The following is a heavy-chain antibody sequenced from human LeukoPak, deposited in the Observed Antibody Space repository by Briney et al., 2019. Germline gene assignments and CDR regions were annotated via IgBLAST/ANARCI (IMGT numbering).Heavy chain of an antibody. CDR1: GGSISSSNYY. Sequence: SETLSLTCTVSGGSISSSNYYWGWIRQPPGQGLEWIGSIYYSGSTYYNPSLKSGVTISVDTSKNQFSLKLSSVTAADTAVYYCARQSSDILTGYYRGPYYYYGMDVWGQGTTVTVSS. J-gene: IGHJ6*02. CDR3: ARQSSDILTGYYRGPYYYYGMDV. V-gene: IGHV4-39*01. CDR2: IYYSGST. D-gene: IGHD3-9*01.